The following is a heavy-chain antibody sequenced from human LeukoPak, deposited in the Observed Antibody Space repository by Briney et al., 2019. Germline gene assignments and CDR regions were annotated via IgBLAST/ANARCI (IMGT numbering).Heavy chain of an antibody. CDR1: GFTFSSYA. CDR3: ARVYGSGSSRYAFDI. CDR2: ISYDGSNK. J-gene: IGHJ3*02. Sequence: GGSLRLSCAASGFTFSSYAMHWVRQAPGKGLEWVAVISYDGSNKYYADSVKSRFTISRDNSKNTLYLQMNSLRAEDTAVYYCARVYGSGSSRYAFDIWGQGTMVTVSS. D-gene: IGHD3-10*01. V-gene: IGHV3-30-3*01.